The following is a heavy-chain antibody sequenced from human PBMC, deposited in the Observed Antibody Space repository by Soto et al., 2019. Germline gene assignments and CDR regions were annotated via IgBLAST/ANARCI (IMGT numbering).Heavy chain of an antibody. J-gene: IGHJ5*02. V-gene: IGHV3-7*02. CDR2: IKQDGSQK. Sequence: PGGSLRLSCAASGFTFSSYWMSWVRQAPGKGLEWVANIKQDGSQKWYVDSVKGRFTISRDNAKNSLYLQMNSLRAEDTAVYYCARSIAARLNWFDPWGQGTLVTVSS. CDR1: GFTFSSYW. D-gene: IGHD6-6*01. CDR3: ARSIAARLNWFDP.